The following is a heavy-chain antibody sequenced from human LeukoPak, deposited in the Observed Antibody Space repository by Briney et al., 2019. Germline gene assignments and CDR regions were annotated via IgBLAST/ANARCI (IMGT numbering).Heavy chain of an antibody. CDR2: ISSSGSTI. V-gene: IGHV3-11*01. J-gene: IGHJ3*02. CDR1: GFTFSDYY. Sequence: GGSLRLSCAASGFTFSDYYMSWIRQAPGKGLEWVSYISSSGSTIYYVDSVKGRFTTSRDNAKNSLYLQMNSLRAEDTAVYYCARCMRKEDAFDIWGQGTMVTVSS. D-gene: IGHD2-8*01. CDR3: ARCMRKEDAFDI.